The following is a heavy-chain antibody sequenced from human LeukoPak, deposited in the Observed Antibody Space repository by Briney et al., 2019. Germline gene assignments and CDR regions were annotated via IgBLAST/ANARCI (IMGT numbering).Heavy chain of an antibody. CDR2: ISGSGGST. V-gene: IGHV3-23*01. CDR1: GFTFSSYA. D-gene: IGHD3-10*01. Sequence: GXXLRLSCAASGFTFSSYAMSWVRQAPGKRREWVSAISGSGGSTYYADSVKGGFTISRDNSKNTLYLQLNSLRAEDTAVFYCAKDKVVGYYGSGSYQNYWGQGTLVTVSS. CDR3: AKDKVVGYYGSGSYQNY. J-gene: IGHJ4*02.